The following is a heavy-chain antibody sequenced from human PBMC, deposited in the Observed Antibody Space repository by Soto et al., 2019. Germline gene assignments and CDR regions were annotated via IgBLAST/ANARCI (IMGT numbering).Heavy chain of an antibody. CDR2: INPSGGST. D-gene: IGHD2-15*01. CDR3: ARLRRYCSGGSCYVWFDY. J-gene: IGHJ4*02. Sequence: QVQLVQSGAEVKKPGASVKVSCKASGYTFTSYYMHWVRQAPGQGLEWMGIINPSGGSTSYAQKFQGRVTMNRDTSTSIVYMELSSLRSEDTAVYYCARLRRYCSGGSCYVWFDYWGQGTLVTVSS. V-gene: IGHV1-46*03. CDR1: GYTFTSYY.